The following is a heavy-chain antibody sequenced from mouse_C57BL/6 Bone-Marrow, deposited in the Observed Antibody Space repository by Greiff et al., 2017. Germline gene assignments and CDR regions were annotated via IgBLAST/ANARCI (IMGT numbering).Heavy chain of an antibody. D-gene: IGHD2-5*01. CDR2: IDPENGDT. Sequence: EVQLQQSGAELVRPGASVKLSCTASGFNIKDDYMHWVKQRPEQGLEWIGWIDPENGDTEYSSKFQGKATITAETSSNTAYLQRSSLTSEDTAVYYCTTHYSNFYAMDYWGQGTSVTVSS. CDR1: GFNIKDDY. J-gene: IGHJ4*01. V-gene: IGHV14-4*01. CDR3: TTHYSNFYAMDY.